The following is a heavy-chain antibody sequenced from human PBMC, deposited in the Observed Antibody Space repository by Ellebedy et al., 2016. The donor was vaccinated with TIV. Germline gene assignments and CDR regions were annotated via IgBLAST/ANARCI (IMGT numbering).Heavy chain of an antibody. CDR2: IKQDGSEK. CDR1: GLTFSSYW. J-gene: IGHJ4*02. Sequence: GESLKISCAVSGLTFSSYWMSWVRQAPGKGLEWVANIKQDGSEKYYVDSVKGRFTISRDNAKNSLYLQMNSLRAEDTAVYYCARDRGVGTTRYDYWGQGTLVTVSS. V-gene: IGHV3-7*01. CDR3: ARDRGVGTTRYDY. D-gene: IGHD1-26*01.